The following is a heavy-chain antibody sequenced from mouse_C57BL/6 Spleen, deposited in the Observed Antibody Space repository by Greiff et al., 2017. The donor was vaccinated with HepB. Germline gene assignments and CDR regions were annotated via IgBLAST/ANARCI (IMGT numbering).Heavy chain of an antibody. D-gene: IGHD1-1*01. CDR3: ASSSYYGSSYVDAMDY. CDR2: IYPGDGDT. J-gene: IGHJ4*01. CDR1: GYAFSSYW. Sequence: FQLQQSGAELVKPGASVKISCKASGYAFSSYWMNWVKQRPGKGLEWIGQIYPGDGDTNYNGKFKGKATLTADKSSSTAYMQLSSLTSEDSAVYFCASSSYYGSSYVDAMDYWGQGTSVTVSS. V-gene: IGHV1-80*01.